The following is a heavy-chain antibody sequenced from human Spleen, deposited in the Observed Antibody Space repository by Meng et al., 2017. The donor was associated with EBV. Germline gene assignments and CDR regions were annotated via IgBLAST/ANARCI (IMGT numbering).Heavy chain of an antibody. J-gene: IGHJ5*01. CDR3: ARGGYSYGSNWFDS. CDR1: GYTFTDYF. CDR2: LNPNSGDT. D-gene: IGHD5-18*01. V-gene: IGHV1-2*06. Sequence: VQVVQAGANVKKPGASVKVSCKTSGYTFTDYFMHWVRQDPGQGLEWMGRLNPNSGDTNYAQSFQGRVTMTRDTSISTAYMELRRLRSDDTAVYYCARGGYSYGSNWFDSWGQGTLVTVSS.